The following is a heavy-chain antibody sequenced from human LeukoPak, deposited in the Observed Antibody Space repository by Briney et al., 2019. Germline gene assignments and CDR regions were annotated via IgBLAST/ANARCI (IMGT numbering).Heavy chain of an antibody. V-gene: IGHV3-30-3*01. J-gene: IGHJ4*02. CDR2: ISYDGSNK. CDR1: GFTFSSYA. D-gene: IGHD3-3*01. Sequence: PGGSLRLSCAASGFTFSSYAMHWVRQAPGKGLEWVAVISYDGSNKYCADSVKGRFTISRDNSKNTLYLQMNSLRAEDTAVYYCARDFWSGYWGPPHFDYWGQGTLVTVSS. CDR3: ARDFWSGYWGPPHFDY.